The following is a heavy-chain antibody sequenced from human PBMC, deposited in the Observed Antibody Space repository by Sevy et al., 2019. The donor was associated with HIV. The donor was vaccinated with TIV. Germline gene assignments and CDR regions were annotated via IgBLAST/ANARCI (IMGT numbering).Heavy chain of an antibody. V-gene: IGHV1-8*01. J-gene: IGHJ5*02. Sequence: ASVKVSCKASGYTFTSYDINWVRQATGQGLEWMGWMNPNSGNTGYAQKFQGRVTMTRNTSISTAYMELGSLRSEDTAVYYCARGRLLFYGDYVWFDPWGQGTLVTVSS. CDR3: ARGRLLFYGDYVWFDP. D-gene: IGHD4-17*01. CDR1: GYTFTSYD. CDR2: MNPNSGNT.